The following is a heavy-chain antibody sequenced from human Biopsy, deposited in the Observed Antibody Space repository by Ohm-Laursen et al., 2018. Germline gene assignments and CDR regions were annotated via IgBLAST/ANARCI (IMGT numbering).Heavy chain of an antibody. V-gene: IGHV1-2*02. Sequence: ATVKISCKASSYTFTDYNIHWMRQAPGQGLEWLGYINCKTGATNYAQKFQGTATMTRDTSISTAYLTLGSLRSADTAIYYCARDPLNGHKHFDYWGQGSLVTVSS. J-gene: IGHJ4*02. CDR1: SYTFTDYN. CDR2: INCKTGAT. CDR3: ARDPLNGHKHFDY. D-gene: IGHD2-8*01.